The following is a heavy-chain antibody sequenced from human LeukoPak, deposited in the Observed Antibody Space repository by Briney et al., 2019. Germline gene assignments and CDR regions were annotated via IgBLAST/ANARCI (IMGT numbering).Heavy chain of an antibody. Sequence: HPGGSLRLSCAASGFTFSSYAMHWVRQAPGKGLEWVAVISYDGSNKYYADSVKGRFTISRDNSKNTLYLQMNSLRAEDTAVYYCARGRARAWWEPTDYWGQGTLVTVSS. V-gene: IGHV3-30*04. CDR1: GFTFSSYA. CDR2: ISYDGSNK. CDR3: ARGRARAWWEPTDY. D-gene: IGHD1-26*01. J-gene: IGHJ4*02.